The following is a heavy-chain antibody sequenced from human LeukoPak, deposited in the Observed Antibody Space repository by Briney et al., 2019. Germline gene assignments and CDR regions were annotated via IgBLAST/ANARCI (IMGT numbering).Heavy chain of an antibody. V-gene: IGHV4-59*01. CDR2: IYYSGST. CDR3: ARGYGDYYFDY. J-gene: IGHJ4*02. D-gene: IGHD4-17*01. CDR1: GGSITSYY. Sequence: SETLSLTCTVSGGSITSYYWSWIRQPPGQGLEWIGYIYYSGSTNYNPSLKSRVTISVDSSRTHFSLKLSSVTAADTAVYYCARGYGDYYFDYWGQGTLVTVSS.